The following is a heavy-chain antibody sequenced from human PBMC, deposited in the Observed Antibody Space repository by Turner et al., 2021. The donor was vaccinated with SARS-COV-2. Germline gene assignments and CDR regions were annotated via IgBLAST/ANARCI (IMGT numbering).Heavy chain of an antibody. Sequence: EVQLVESRGGLVKPGGSRRLSCAASGFPLSSYGRNWVRQARGRGLEVVSSISSSSSYLYSANSVKGRFTISRDNAKNSLSLKMNSLRAEDTAVYYCARDHRPVVVPAAKRAGSYYYGMDVWGQGTTVTVSS. CDR3: ARDHRPVVVPAAKRAGSYYYGMDV. CDR2: ISSSSSYL. V-gene: IGHV3-21*01. CDR1: GFPLSSYG. D-gene: IGHD2-2*01. J-gene: IGHJ6*02.